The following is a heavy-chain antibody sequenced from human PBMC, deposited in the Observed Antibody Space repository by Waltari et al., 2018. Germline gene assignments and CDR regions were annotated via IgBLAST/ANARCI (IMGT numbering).Heavy chain of an antibody. J-gene: IGHJ5*02. Sequence: QLQLQESGPGLVTPSGTLSPRLAASGDSLTSPNWWSWARQSPQRGLEWIGQVLSTGKTNYSPSFASRVTMSLDASNNQFSLKVTSATDADTAVYYCARDRGRGLYLDAWGPGTLVTVSP. CDR2: VLSTGKT. V-gene: IGHV4-4*02. CDR1: GDSLTSPNW. CDR3: ARDRGRGLYLDA. D-gene: IGHD2-15*01.